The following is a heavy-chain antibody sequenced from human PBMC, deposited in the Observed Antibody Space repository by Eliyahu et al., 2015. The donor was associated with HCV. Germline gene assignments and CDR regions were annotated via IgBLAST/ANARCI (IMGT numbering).Heavy chain of an antibody. D-gene: IGHD4-11*01. CDR2: ISGSGTST. CDR3: AKGGITVADY. J-gene: IGHJ4*02. Sequence: EVQLLESGGGLVHPGGSLRLSCAASGFTFSTFAMSWVRQAPGKGGWGVSTISGSGTSTYYADSVKGRFSISRDNSKNILFLQRNSLGAEDTAVYYCAKGGITVADYWGQGTLVTVSS. V-gene: IGHV3-23*01. CDR1: GFTFSTFA.